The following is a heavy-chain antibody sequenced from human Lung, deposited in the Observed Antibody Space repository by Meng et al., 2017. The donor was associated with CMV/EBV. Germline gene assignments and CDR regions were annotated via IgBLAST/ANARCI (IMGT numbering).Heavy chain of an antibody. J-gene: IGHJ6*02. V-gene: IGHV3-49*04. CDR1: GFTFSDST. CDR2: IRSKAFGGTT. CDR3: ARGTYISGWYYYYYYYAMDV. Sequence: GGSXRLXCKASGFTFSDSTMSWVRQAPGKGLGWVGFIRSKAFGGTTEYAASVKGRFTISRDDSKGIACLQMNSLKVEDTAVYYCARGTYISGWYYYYYYYAMDVXGQGXTVTVSS. D-gene: IGHD6-19*01.